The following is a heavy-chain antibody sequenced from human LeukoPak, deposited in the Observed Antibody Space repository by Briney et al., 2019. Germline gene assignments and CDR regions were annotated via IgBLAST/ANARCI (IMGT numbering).Heavy chain of an antibody. CDR2: IIPIFGTA. D-gene: IGHD5-12*01. CDR1: GGTFSSYA. J-gene: IGHJ5*02. Sequence: GAPVKVSCKASGGTFSSYAISWVRQAPGHGLEWIGRIIPIFGTANYAQKSQGRVTITTDESTSTAYMELRSLRSEDTAVYYCASGYDLAGYNWFDPWGQGTLVTVSS. CDR3: ASGYDLAGYNWFDP. V-gene: IGHV1-69*05.